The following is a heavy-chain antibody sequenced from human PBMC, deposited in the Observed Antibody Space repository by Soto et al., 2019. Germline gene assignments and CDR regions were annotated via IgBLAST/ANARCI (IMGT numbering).Heavy chain of an antibody. V-gene: IGHV4-34*01. CDR1: GVSFSGYY. CDR3: ARRKGYCSGGSCLVSAFDI. CDR2: IYYSGST. D-gene: IGHD2-15*01. Sequence: SETLSLTCAVYGVSFSGYYWRWIRQPPGKGLEWIGEIYYSGSTNYNPSLKSRVTISVDTSKNQFSLKLSSVTAADTAVYYCARRKGYCSGGSCLVSAFDIWGQGTMVTVSS. J-gene: IGHJ3*02.